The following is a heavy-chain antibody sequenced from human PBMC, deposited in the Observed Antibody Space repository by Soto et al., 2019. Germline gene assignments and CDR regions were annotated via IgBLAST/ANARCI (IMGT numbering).Heavy chain of an antibody. CDR2: IKSKTDGGTT. Sequence: EVQLVESGGGLVKPGGSLRLSCAASGFTFSNAWMSWVRQAPGKGLEWVGRIKSKTDGGTTDYAAPVKGRFTISRDDSKNTLYLQMNSLKTEDTAVYYCTTVYYYDSSGFFSDFDYWGQGTLVTVSS. J-gene: IGHJ4*02. CDR3: TTVYYYDSSGFFSDFDY. V-gene: IGHV3-15*01. D-gene: IGHD3-22*01. CDR1: GFTFSNAW.